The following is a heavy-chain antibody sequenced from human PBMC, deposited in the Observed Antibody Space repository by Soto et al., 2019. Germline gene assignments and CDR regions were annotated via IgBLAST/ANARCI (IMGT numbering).Heavy chain of an antibody. CDR3: ARFPGRGSSSNWFDT. V-gene: IGHV5-51*01. D-gene: IGHD6-6*01. Sequence: GESLKISCKGSGYSFTSYWIGWVRQMPGKGLEWMGIIYPGDSDTRYSPSFQGQVTISADKSISTAYLQWSSLKASDPAIYYCARFPGRGSSSNWFDTWGQGTLVTVSS. CDR1: GYSFTSYW. CDR2: IYPGDSDT. J-gene: IGHJ5*02.